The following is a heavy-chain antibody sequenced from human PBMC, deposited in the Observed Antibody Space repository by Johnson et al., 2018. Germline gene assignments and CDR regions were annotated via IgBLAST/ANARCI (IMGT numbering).Heavy chain of an antibody. CDR3: ARVEGNYYESSGYPFDAFDI. CDR1: GFTFSSYS. V-gene: IGHV3-21*01. J-gene: IGHJ3*02. D-gene: IGHD3-22*01. CDR2: ISSSSTYI. Sequence: VQLVESGGGLVKPGGSLRLSCAASGFTFSSYSMNWVRQAPGKGLEWVSSISSSSTYIYYTDSVKGRFAISRDNAQNSLYLQMNSLRAEETAVYYCARVEGNYYESSGYPFDAFDIWGQGTTVTVSS.